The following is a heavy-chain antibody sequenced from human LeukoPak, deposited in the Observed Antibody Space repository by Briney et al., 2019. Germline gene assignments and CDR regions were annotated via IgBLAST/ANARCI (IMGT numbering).Heavy chain of an antibody. J-gene: IGHJ5*02. CDR3: ARHEYSGSYYGLSWFDH. Sequence: SETLSLTCTVSGGSISSSGYYWGWIRQPPGKVLEWIASSYYSGSTYYNPSLKSRVTISVDTSKNQLSLKLSSLTAADTAVYYCARHEYSGSYYGLSWFDHWGQGTLVTVSS. CDR1: GGSISSSGYY. CDR2: SYYSGST. V-gene: IGHV4-39*01. D-gene: IGHD1-26*01.